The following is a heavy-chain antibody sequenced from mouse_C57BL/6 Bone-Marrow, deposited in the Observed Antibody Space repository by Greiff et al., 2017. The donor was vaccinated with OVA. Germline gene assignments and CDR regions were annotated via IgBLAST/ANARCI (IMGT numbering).Heavy chain of an antibody. J-gene: IGHJ2*01. CDR3: TSDGYLYGDY. CDR2: IDPENGDT. V-gene: IGHV14-4*01. Sequence: DVQLQESGAELVRPGASVKLSCTASGFNIKDDYMHWVKQRPEQGLEWIGWIDPENGDTEYASKFQGKATITADTSSNTAYLQLSSLTSEDTAVYYCTSDGYLYGDYWGQGTTLTVSS. CDR1: GFNIKDDY. D-gene: IGHD2-3*01.